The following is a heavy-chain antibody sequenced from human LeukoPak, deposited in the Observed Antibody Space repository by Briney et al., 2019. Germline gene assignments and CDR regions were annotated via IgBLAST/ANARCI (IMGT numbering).Heavy chain of an antibody. CDR1: GFTFSGSA. V-gene: IGHV3-73*01. CDR2: IRSKANSYAT. CDR3: TSTSCSSTSCYNRYYYYMDV. J-gene: IGHJ6*03. D-gene: IGHD2-2*01. Sequence: GGSLRLSCAASGFTFSGSAMHWVRQASGKGLEWVGRIRSKANSYATAYAASVKGRFTISRDDSKNTAYLQMNSLRTEDTAVYYCTSTSCSSTSCYNRYYYYMDVWSKGTTVTVSS.